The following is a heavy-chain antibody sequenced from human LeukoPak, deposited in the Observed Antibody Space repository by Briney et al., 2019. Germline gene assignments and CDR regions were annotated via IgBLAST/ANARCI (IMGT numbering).Heavy chain of an antibody. J-gene: IGHJ5*02. CDR3: GRARYCSSTSCLNWFDP. CDR1: GYTFTGYY. V-gene: IGHV1-2*06. D-gene: IGHD2-2*01. CDR2: INPNSGGT. Sequence: GASVKVSCKASGYTFTGYYMHWVRQAPGQGLEWMGRINPNSGGTNYAQKFQGRVTMTRDTSISTAYMELSRLRSDDTAVYYCGRARYCSSTSCLNWFDPWGQGTLVTVSS.